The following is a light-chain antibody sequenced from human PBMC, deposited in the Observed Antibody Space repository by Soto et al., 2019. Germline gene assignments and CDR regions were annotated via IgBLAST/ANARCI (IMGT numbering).Light chain of an antibody. J-gene: IGKJ3*01. Sequence: EIVLTQSPATLSLSPGERGTLSCRASQSVSSYLAWYQQKPGQAPRLLIYDASNRATGIPARFSGSGSGTDFTLTISSLEPEDFAVYYCQQRSNSEITFGPGTKVDIK. CDR2: DAS. CDR3: QQRSNSEIT. V-gene: IGKV3-11*01. CDR1: QSVSSY.